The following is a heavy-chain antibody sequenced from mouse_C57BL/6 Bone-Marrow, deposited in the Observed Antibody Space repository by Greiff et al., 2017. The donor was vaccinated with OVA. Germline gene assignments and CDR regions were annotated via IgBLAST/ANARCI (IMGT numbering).Heavy chain of an antibody. J-gene: IGHJ2*01. CDR1: GFTFSSYT. CDR2: ISGGGGNT. V-gene: IGHV5-9*01. CDR3: ARMGFRPGRDY. D-gene: IGHD6-1*01. Sequence: EVKLVESGGGLVKPGGSLKLSCAASGFTFSSYTMSWVRQTPEKRLEWVATISGGGGNTYYPDSVKGRFTISRDNAKNTLYLQMSSLRSEDAALYYCARMGFRPGRDYWGQGTTLTVSS.